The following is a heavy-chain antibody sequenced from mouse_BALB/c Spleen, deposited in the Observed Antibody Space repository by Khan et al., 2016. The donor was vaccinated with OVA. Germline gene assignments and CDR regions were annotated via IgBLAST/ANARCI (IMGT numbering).Heavy chain of an antibody. V-gene: IGHV3-2*02. J-gene: IGHJ2*01. Sequence: VQLKESGPGLAKPSQSLSLTCTVTGYSITSDYARNWIRQFPGNKLEWMGYISYSGNTNYNPSLKSRITITRDTSKNQCFLQLNSVTTEDTATYYCARIYGGDFDYWGQGTTLTVSS. D-gene: IGHD1-1*01. CDR3: ARIYGGDFDY. CDR2: ISYSGNT. CDR1: GYSITSDYA.